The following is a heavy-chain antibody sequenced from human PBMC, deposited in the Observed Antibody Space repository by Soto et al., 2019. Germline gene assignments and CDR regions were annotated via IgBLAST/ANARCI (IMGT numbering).Heavy chain of an antibody. CDR2: IYYSGYT. CDR1: GGSISSSSYY. V-gene: IGHV4-39*01. J-gene: IGHJ6*02. Sequence: SDTLSLTCTVSGGSISSSSYYWGWIRQPPGKGLEWIGSIYYSGYTYYNPSLKSRVTISVDTSKKQLSLKLSAVTAADTAVYYCARHNGPLYVGYYYDMDVWGQGTTVT. CDR3: ARHNGPLYVGYYYDMDV. D-gene: IGHD3-16*01.